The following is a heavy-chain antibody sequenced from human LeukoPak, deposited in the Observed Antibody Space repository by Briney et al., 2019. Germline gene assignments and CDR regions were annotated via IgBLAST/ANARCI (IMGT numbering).Heavy chain of an antibody. CDR2: ISSSSSTI. J-gene: IGHJ6*03. Sequence: GGSLRLSCAASGFTFSTYSMNWVRQAPGKGLEWVSYISSSSSTIYYADSVKGRFTISRDNAKKSLYLQMNSLRAEDTAVYYSARPSRNCSTTTCSYYYYMDVWGKGTTVTVSS. V-gene: IGHV3-48*01. D-gene: IGHD2-2*01. CDR3: ARPSRNCSTTTCSYYYYMDV. CDR1: GFTFSTYS.